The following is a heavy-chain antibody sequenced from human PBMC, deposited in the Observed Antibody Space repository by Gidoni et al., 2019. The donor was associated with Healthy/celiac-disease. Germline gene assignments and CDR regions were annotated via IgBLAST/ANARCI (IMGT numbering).Heavy chain of an antibody. CDR3: ARENTMVRGSGDAFDI. J-gene: IGHJ3*02. Sequence: EVQLVASGGGLVQPGGSLRLSGAASGFTFSTYWMSWVRQATGKGLEWVANIKQDGSEKYYVDSVKGRFTISRDNAKNSLYLQMNSLRAEDTAVYYCARENTMVRGSGDAFDIWGQGTMVTVSS. CDR2: IKQDGSEK. CDR1: GFTFSTYW. D-gene: IGHD3-10*01. V-gene: IGHV3-7*01.